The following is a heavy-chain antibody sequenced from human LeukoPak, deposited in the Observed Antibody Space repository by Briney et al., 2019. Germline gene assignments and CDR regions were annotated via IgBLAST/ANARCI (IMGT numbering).Heavy chain of an antibody. J-gene: IGHJ4*02. CDR3: ARVPYGSGSSIDY. CDR2: ISSSSSYI. D-gene: IGHD3-10*01. Sequence: GGSLRLSCAASGFTFSSYSMNWVCQAPGKGLEWVSSISSSSSYIYYADSVKGRFTISRDNAKNSLYLQMNSLRAEDTAVYYCARVPYGSGSSIDYWGQGTLVTVSS. CDR1: GFTFSSYS. V-gene: IGHV3-21*01.